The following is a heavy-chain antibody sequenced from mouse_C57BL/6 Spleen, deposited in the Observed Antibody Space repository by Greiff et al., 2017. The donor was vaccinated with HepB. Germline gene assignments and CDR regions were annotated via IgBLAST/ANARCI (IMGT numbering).Heavy chain of an antibody. CDR2: IHPNSGST. J-gene: IGHJ1*03. V-gene: IGHV1-64*01. Sequence: VQLQQPGAELVKPGASVKLSCKASGYTFTSYWMHWVKQRPGQGLEWIGMIHPNSGSTNYNEKFKSKATLTVDKSSSTAYMQLSSLTSEDSAVYYCARDYGSVFWYFAVWGTGTTVTVSS. CDR3: ARDYGSVFWYFAV. CDR1: GYTFTSYW. D-gene: IGHD1-1*01.